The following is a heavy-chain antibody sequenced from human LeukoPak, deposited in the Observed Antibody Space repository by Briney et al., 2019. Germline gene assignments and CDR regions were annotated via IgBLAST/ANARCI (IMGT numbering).Heavy chain of an antibody. CDR1: GDSISSGGYS. Sequence: SETLSLTCTVSGDSISSGGYSWRWIRQPPGKGLEWIGYISHSGSTYYNPSLKSRVTISVDRSKNQFSLKLSSVTAADTAVYYCAGSAYSSLWGYYFDYWGQGTPVTVSS. V-gene: IGHV4-30-2*01. CDR2: ISHSGST. D-gene: IGHD6-6*01. CDR3: AGSAYSSLWGYYFDY. J-gene: IGHJ4*02.